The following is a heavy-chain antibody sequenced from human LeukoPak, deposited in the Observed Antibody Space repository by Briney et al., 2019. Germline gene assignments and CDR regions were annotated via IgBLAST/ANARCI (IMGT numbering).Heavy chain of an antibody. J-gene: IGHJ4*02. D-gene: IGHD3/OR15-3a*01. V-gene: IGHV4-38-2*02. CDR1: DDSISSGYY. CDR3: ARQTGSGLFILP. Sequence: PSETLSLTCTVSDDSISSGYYWGWIRQPPGKGLEWIGSIYHSGSTYYNPSLKSRVTISVDTSKNQFSLKLSSVTAADTAVYYCARQTGSGLFILPGGQGTLVTVSS. CDR2: IYHSGST.